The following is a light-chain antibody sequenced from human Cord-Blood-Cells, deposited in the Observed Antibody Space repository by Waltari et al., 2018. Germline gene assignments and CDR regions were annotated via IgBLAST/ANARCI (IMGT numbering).Light chain of an antibody. Sequence: DIQMTQSPSSLSASVGDRVTITCRASQSISSYLNWYQQKPGKAPKLLIYAASSLQSGVPSRFSGRGSWTYFTLTISSLQPEDFATYYCQQSYSTPFTFGPGTKVDIK. CDR1: QSISSY. J-gene: IGKJ3*01. CDR3: QQSYSTPFT. CDR2: AAS. V-gene: IGKV1-39*01.